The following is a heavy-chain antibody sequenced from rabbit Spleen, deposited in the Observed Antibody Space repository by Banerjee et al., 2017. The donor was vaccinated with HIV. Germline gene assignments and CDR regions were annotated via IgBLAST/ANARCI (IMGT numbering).Heavy chain of an antibody. D-gene: IGHD6-1*01. Sequence: QEQLEESGGGLVKPEGSLTLTCTVSGFSFSSSDYMCWVRQAPGKGLEWIGCIYTGSSMTTYYASWVNGRFTISKTSSTTVTLQMTSLTAADTATYFCARHVAVDGYGYNLWGPGTLVTVS. CDR1: GFSFSSSDY. J-gene: IGHJ6*01. CDR3: ARHVAVDGYGYNL. CDR2: IYTGSSMTT. V-gene: IGHV1S45*01.